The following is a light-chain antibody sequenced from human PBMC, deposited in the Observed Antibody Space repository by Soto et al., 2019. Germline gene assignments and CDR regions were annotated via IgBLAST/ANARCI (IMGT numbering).Light chain of an antibody. CDR2: EVS. V-gene: IGLV2-11*01. CDR1: SRDVGAYDF. Sequence: QSVLTQPRSVSGSPGQSVAISCTGTSRDVGAYDFVSWYQHHPGKAPKLIISEVSKRPSGVSHRFSGSKSGNTASLTISGLQAEDEADYFCCSFAGSFYVFGTGTKVTVL. J-gene: IGLJ1*01. CDR3: CSFAGSFYV.